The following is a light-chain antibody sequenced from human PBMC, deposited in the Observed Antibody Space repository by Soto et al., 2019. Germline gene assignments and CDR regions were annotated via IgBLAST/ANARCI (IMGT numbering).Light chain of an antibody. V-gene: IGKV3-11*01. J-gene: IGKJ5*01. CDR3: QQRSNWPPIT. CDR1: QSVSSY. Sequence: DIVMTQSPGTLSLSPGERATLSCRASQSVSSYLGWYQQKPGQAPRLLIYDASNRATGIPARFSGSGSGTDFTLTISSLEPEDFAVYYCQQRSNWPPITFGQGTRLEIK. CDR2: DAS.